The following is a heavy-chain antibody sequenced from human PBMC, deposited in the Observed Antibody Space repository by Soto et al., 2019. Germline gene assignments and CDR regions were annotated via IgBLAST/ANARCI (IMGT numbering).Heavy chain of an antibody. CDR3: ARQQWLVLYAFDI. V-gene: IGHV4-59*01. J-gene: IGHJ3*02. Sequence: SETLSLTCTVSGGSISSYYWSWIRQPPGKGLEWIGHIYYSGSTNYNPSLKSRVTISVDTSKNQLSLKLSSVTAADTAVYYCARQQWLVLYAFDIWGQGTMVTVSS. D-gene: IGHD6-19*01. CDR1: GGSISSYY. CDR2: IYYSGST.